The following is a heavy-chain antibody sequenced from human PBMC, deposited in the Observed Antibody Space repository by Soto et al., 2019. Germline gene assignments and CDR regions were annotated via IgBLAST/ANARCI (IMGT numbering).Heavy chain of an antibody. D-gene: IGHD3-22*01. Sequence: GVSVNVYRKASGYTFTTYRGSRVSMKPGQGLEWMGWISAYNGNTNYAQKLQGRVTMTTDTSTSTAYMELRSLRSDDTAVYYCARDIMSRYYCDSSGYYAFDYWGQGTLVTVSS. CDR2: ISAYNGNT. CDR1: GYTFTTYR. CDR3: ARDIMSRYYCDSSGYYAFDY. J-gene: IGHJ4*02. V-gene: IGHV1-18*01.